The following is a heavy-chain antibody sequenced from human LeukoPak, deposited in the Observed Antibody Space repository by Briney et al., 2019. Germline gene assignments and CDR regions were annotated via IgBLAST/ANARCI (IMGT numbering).Heavy chain of an antibody. CDR2: INTNTGNP. D-gene: IGHD6-13*01. CDR3: ARLDSSSWYYYFDY. V-gene: IGHV7-4-1*02. CDR1: GYTFTSYA. J-gene: IGHJ4*02. Sequence: ASVKVSCKASGYTFTSYAMNWVRQAPGQGLEWMGWINTNTGNPTYAQGFTGRFVFSLDTSVSTAYLQISSLKAEDTAVYYCARLDSSSWYYYFDYWGQGTLVTVSS.